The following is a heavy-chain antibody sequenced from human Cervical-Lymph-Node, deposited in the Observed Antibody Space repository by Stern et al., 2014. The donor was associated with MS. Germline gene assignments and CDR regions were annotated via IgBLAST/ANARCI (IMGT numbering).Heavy chain of an antibody. CDR3: AREVAGHRLGMMDV. Sequence: VQLEESGAEVKKPGASVKVSCKASGYTITSYYIHWVRQAPGQGLEGMGIINPSGGSTSYAQKFQGRVTMTRDTSTSTVYMELSSLRSEDAAMYYCAREVAGHRLGMMDVWGQGTTVTVSS. CDR2: INPSGGST. V-gene: IGHV1-46*01. J-gene: IGHJ6*02. D-gene: IGHD6-19*01. CDR1: GYTITSYY.